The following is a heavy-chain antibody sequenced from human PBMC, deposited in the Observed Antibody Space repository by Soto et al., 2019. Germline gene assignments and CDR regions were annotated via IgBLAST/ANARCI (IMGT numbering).Heavy chain of an antibody. CDR2: IYYSGST. J-gene: IGHJ4*02. V-gene: IGHV4-61*08. CDR3: ARAPRGNYGYPSYFDY. Sequence: TSETLCLTCSVSGDSLSSRGYYWSWIRQPPGKGLEWIGYIYYSGSTNYNPSLKSRITISVDTSKNQFSLKLSSVTAADTAVYYCARAPRGNYGYPSYFDYWGQGTLVTVSS. D-gene: IGHD3-10*01. CDR1: GDSLSSRGYY.